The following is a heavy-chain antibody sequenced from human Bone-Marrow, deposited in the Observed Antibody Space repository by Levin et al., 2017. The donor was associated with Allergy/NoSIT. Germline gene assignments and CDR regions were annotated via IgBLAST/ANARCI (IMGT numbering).Heavy chain of an antibody. V-gene: IGHV4-31*03. J-gene: IGHJ4*02. CDR1: CGSISGGGYY. Sequence: SQTLSLPCTVSCGSISGGGYYWSWIRQHPGKGLEWIGYIYYSGNTYYNPSLKSRVIISVVTSKNQLSLKLTSVTVADTAVYYCARFNGYDFDYWGQGTLVTVSS. CDR3: ARFNGYDFDY. D-gene: IGHD5-12*01. CDR2: IYYSGNT.